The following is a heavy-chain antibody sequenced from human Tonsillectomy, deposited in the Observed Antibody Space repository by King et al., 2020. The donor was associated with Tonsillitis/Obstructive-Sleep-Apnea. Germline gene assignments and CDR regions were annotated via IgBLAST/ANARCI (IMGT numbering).Heavy chain of an antibody. D-gene: IGHD6-13*01. V-gene: IGHV3-7*04. CDR2: IKQDGSEK. CDR3: ARDHVAALDF. J-gene: IGHJ4*02. CDR1: GFTLSSYL. Sequence: VQLVESGGGFVQPGGALRLSCVSSGFTLSSYLMSWVLQATGKGLDGVVNIKQDGSEKHYVDSVKGRFTISRENAKNSLYLQMNSLRAEDTAVFYCARDHVAALDFWGQGTLVTVSS.